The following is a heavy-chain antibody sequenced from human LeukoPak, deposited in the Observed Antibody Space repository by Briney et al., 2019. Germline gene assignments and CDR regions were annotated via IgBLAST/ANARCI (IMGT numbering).Heavy chain of an antibody. J-gene: IGHJ3*02. CDR2: ISSSSSTI. Sequence: PGGSLRLSCAASGFTFSRYSMNWVRQAPGKGLEWVSYISSSSSTIYYADSVKGRFTISRDNAKNSLYLQMNSLRAEDTAVYYCARERCLYCSSTSCYLDAFDIWGQGTMVTVSS. CDR3: ARERCLYCSSTSCYLDAFDI. CDR1: GFTFSRYS. V-gene: IGHV3-48*01. D-gene: IGHD2-2*01.